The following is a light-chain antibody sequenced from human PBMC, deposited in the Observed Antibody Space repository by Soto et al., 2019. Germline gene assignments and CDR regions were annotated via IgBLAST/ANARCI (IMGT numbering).Light chain of an antibody. CDR1: QSINSN. Sequence: EIVMTQSPGTLSLSPGETATLSCRASQSINSNYLAWYQQKPGQAPRLLIYGISTRAADIPARFSGSGSGTEFTLSIISLQSEDFAVYYCQQHSKWPITFGQGTRLEIK. CDR2: GIS. J-gene: IGKJ5*01. CDR3: QQHSKWPIT. V-gene: IGKV3-15*01.